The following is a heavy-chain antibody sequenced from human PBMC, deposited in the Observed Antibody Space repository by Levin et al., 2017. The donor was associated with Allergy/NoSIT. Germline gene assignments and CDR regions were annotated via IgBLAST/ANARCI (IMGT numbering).Heavy chain of an antibody. D-gene: IGHD6-19*01. V-gene: IGHV1-69*06. CDR3: ARGSIAVAGTGWFDP. CDR1: GGTFSSYA. J-gene: IGHJ5*02. CDR2: IIPIFGTA. Sequence: SVKVSCKASGGTFSSYAISWVRQAPGQGLEWMGGIIPIFGTANYAQKFQGRVTITADKSTSTAYMELSSLRSEDTAVYYCARGSIAVAGTGWFDPWGQGTLVTVSS.